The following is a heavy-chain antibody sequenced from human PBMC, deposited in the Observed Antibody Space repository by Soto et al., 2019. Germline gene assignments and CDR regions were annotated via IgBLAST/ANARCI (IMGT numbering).Heavy chain of an antibody. CDR2: IYATGTT. CDR1: GASISGFY. D-gene: IGHD1-1*01. V-gene: IGHV4-4*07. Sequence: SETLSLTCTVSGASISGFYCSWSRKSAGKGLEWIGRIYATGTTDYNPSLKSRVMMSVDTSKKQFSLKLRSVTAADTAVYYCVRDGTKTLRDWFDPWGQGISVTVSS. CDR3: VRDGTKTLRDWFDP. J-gene: IGHJ5*02.